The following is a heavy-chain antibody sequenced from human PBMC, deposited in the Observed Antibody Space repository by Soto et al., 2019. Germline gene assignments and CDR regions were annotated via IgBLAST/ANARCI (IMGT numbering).Heavy chain of an antibody. D-gene: IGHD6-6*01. J-gene: IGHJ4*02. CDR2: IIPIFGTA. V-gene: IGHV1-69*13. CDR3: ARRGESNPSRYYFDH. Sequence: SVKVSCKASGGTFSSYAISWVRQAPGQGLEWMGGIIPIFGTANYAQKFQGRVTITADESTSTAYMELSSLRSEDTAVYYCARRGESNPSRYYFDHWGQGNLVTVPS. CDR1: GGTFSSYA.